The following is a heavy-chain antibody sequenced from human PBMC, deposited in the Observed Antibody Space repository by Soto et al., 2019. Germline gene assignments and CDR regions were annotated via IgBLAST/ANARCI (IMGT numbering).Heavy chain of an antibody. V-gene: IGHV4-61*08. D-gene: IGHD6-13*01. CDR2: IYYSGST. CDR1: GGSISSGGYY. J-gene: IGHJ4*02. CDR3: ARVDVGSPPYSSSWPYYFDY. Sequence: SETLSLTCTVSGGSISSGGYYWSWIRQHPGKGLEWIGYIYYSGSTNYNPSLKSRVTISVDTSKNQFSLKLSSVTAADTAVYYWARVDVGSPPYSSSWPYYFDYWGQGTLVTVSS.